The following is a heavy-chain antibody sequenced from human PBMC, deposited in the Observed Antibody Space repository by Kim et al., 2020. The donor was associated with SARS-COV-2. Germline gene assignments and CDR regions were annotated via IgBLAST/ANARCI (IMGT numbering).Heavy chain of an antibody. CDR2: IYYSGST. V-gene: IGHV4-30-4*01. J-gene: IGHJ4*02. CDR3: ARVRFSITIFGVVTRLFDY. D-gene: IGHD3-3*01. CDR1: GGSISSGDSY. Sequence: SETLSLTCTVSGGSISSGDSYWSWIRQPPGKGLEWIGYIYYSGSTYYNPSLKSRVTISVDTSKNQFSLKLSSVTAADTAVYYCARVRFSITIFGVVTRLFDYWGQGTLVTVSS.